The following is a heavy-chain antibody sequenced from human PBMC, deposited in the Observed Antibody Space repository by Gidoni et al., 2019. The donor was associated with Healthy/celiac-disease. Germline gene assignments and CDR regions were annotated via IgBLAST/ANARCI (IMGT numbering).Heavy chain of an antibody. CDR3: ARAKDGDYVFDY. D-gene: IGHD4-17*01. V-gene: IGHV3-66*01. CDR1: GFTVSSNY. CDR2: IYSGGST. Sequence: EVQLVESGGGLVQPGGSLRLSCAASGFTVSSNYMSWVRQAPGKGLEWVSVIYSGGSTYYADSVKGRFTISRDNSKNTLYLQMNSLRAEDTAVYYCARAKDGDYVFDYWGQGTLVTVSS. J-gene: IGHJ4*02.